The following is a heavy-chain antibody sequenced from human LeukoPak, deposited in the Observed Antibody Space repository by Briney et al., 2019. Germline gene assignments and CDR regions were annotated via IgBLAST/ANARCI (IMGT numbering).Heavy chain of an antibody. Sequence: SETLSLTCTVSGGSISAYYWTWIRQPPGKGLEWIGCIHHTGSTDHNPSLKSRVPMSVDTSKNQFSLKLSSVTAADTAVYYCARHYCGGDCYSRWYFDLWGRGTLVTVSS. CDR3: ARHYCGGDCYSRWYFDL. V-gene: IGHV4-59*12. D-gene: IGHD2-21*02. CDR2: IHHTGST. J-gene: IGHJ2*01. CDR1: GGSISAYY.